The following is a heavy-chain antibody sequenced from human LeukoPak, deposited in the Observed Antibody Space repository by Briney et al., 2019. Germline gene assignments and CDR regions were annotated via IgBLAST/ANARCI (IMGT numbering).Heavy chain of an antibody. V-gene: IGHV1-2*02. D-gene: IGHD3-3*01. Sequence: ASVKVSCKASGYTVTGYYMHWVCQAPGQGLEWMTWISANSGATKFAQRFQGRVTTTRDTSTSTFYMELSRLTYDDTAVYFCASGGSTSFDFWGQGTLVTVSS. J-gene: IGHJ4*02. CDR3: ASGGSTSFDF. CDR2: ISANSGAT. CDR1: GYTVTGYY.